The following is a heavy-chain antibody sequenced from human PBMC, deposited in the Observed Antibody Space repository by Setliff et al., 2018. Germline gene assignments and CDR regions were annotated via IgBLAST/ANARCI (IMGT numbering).Heavy chain of an antibody. V-gene: IGHV3-30*02. CDR2: IRYDGSYE. D-gene: IGHD5-18*01. CDR3: AKASLAYSFGYYFDS. CDR1: ESTLSSFG. J-gene: IGHJ4*01. Sequence: PGGSLRLSCTASESTLSSFGMHWVRQAPGKGLGWVGFIRYDGSYEYYADSVQGRFTISRDNSKNTLFLHMNNLRPEDTALYYCAKASLAYSFGYYFDSWGQGALVTVSS.